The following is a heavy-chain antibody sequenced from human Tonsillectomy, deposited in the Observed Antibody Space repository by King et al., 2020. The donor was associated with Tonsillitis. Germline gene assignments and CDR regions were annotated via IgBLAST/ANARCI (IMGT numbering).Heavy chain of an antibody. CDR3: ARESAYSGSGGLDY. CDR2: IYYSGST. V-gene: IGHV4-30-4*01. Sequence: VQLQESGPGLVKPSQTLSLTCSVSGGSISSGDYYWSWIRQPPGKGLEWLGNIYYSGSTYYNLSLKSRITISVDTSKNQFSLKLNYVTAADTAVYYCARESAYSGSGGLDYWGQGTRVTVSS. CDR1: GGSISSGDYY. D-gene: IGHD3-10*01. J-gene: IGHJ4*02.